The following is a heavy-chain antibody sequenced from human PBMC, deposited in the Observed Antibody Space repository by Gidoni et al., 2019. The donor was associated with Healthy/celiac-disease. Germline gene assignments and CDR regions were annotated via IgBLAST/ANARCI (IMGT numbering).Heavy chain of an antibody. CDR3: ARDYDILTGYPSLYGMDV. J-gene: IGHJ6*02. Sequence: QLQLQESGPGLVKPSETLSLTCTVSGGSISSSSYYWGWIRQPPGKGLEWIGSIYYSGSTYYNPSLKSRVTISVDTSKNQFSLKLSSVTAADTAVYYCARDYDILTGYPSLYGMDVWGQGTTVTVSS. V-gene: IGHV4-39*02. CDR2: IYYSGST. D-gene: IGHD3-9*01. CDR1: GGSISSSSYY.